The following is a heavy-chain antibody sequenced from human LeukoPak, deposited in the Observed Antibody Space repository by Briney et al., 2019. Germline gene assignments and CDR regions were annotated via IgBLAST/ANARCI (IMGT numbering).Heavy chain of an antibody. D-gene: IGHD4-17*01. CDR1: GYSISSGYY. V-gene: IGHV4-38-2*02. J-gene: IGHJ4*02. Sequence: SETLSLTCTVSGYSISSGYYWGWIRQPPGKGLEWIGSIYHSGSTYYNPSLKSRVTISVDTSKNQFSLKLSSVTAADTAVYYCVLRDYWGQGTLVTVSS. CDR3: VLRDY. CDR2: IYHSGST.